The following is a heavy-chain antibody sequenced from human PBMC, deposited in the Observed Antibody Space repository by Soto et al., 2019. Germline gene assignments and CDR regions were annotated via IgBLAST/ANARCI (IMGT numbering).Heavy chain of an antibody. J-gene: IGHJ5*02. CDR2: IDYSGNT. CDR3: ARVARVGYGEFLS. V-gene: IGHV4-59*11. CDR1: GDFISNHY. Sequence: QVQLQESGPGLVRPSETLSLTCTVSGDFISNHYWNWIRQPPGGGLEWIAYIDYSGNTNYNPSLKSRVTISLDTSKNQLSLKLNSVTAADTAVYYCARVARVGYGEFLSWGQGILVTVSS. D-gene: IGHD6-13*01.